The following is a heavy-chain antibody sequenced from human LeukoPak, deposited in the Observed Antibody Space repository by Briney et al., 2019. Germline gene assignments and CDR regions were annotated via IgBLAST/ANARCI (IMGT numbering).Heavy chain of an antibody. Sequence: GGSLRLSCAASGFNFANHAMSWVRQTPGKGLEWVSAISGSGGSTYYADSVKGRFTISRDNSKNTLYLQMNSLRAEDTAVYYCAKYAKVDTAFYYFDYWGQGTLVTVSS. D-gene: IGHD5-18*01. CDR3: AKYAKVDTAFYYFDY. V-gene: IGHV3-23*01. CDR2: ISGSGGST. J-gene: IGHJ4*02. CDR1: GFNFANHA.